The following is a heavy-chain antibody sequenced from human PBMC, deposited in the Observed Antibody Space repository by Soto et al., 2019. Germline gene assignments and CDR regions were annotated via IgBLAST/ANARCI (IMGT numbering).Heavy chain of an antibody. Sequence: QGQLVQSGAEVKKPGASVKVSCKASGYTFTCYYMHWVRQSPGQGLEWMGWITPNSGGTNYAQKFQGRGTMTRDTSISTAYMELSRLRSDDTAVYYCARANYALMFDPWGQGTLVTVSS. CDR2: ITPNSGGT. J-gene: IGHJ5*02. V-gene: IGHV1-2*02. CDR1: GYTFTCYY. D-gene: IGHD2-2*01. CDR3: ARANYALMFDP.